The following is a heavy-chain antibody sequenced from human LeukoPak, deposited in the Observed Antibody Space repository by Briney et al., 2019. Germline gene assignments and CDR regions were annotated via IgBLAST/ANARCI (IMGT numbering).Heavy chain of an antibody. Sequence: PGGSLRLSCAASGFTFSSYAMHWVRQAPGKGLEYVSAISSNGGSTYYANSVKGRFTISRDNSKNTLYLQMGSLRAEDMAVYYCARARNWNYQSAAFDTWGQGTMVTVSS. J-gene: IGHJ3*02. CDR3: ARARNWNYQSAAFDT. CDR1: GFTFSSYA. D-gene: IGHD1-7*01. V-gene: IGHV3-64*01. CDR2: ISSNGGST.